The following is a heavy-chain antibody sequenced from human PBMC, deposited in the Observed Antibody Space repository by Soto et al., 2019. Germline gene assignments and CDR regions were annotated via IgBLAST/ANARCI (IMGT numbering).Heavy chain of an antibody. D-gene: IGHD6-13*01. CDR2: INAGNGNT. V-gene: IGHV1-3*01. Sequence: ASVKVSCKASGYTFTSYAMHWVRQAPGRRLEWMGWINAGNGNTKYSQKFQGRVTITRDTSASTAYMELSSLRSEDTAVYYCARDQGSQAAAGTYYYYMDVWGKGTTVTVSS. CDR3: ARDQGSQAAAGTYYYYMDV. J-gene: IGHJ6*03. CDR1: GYTFTSYA.